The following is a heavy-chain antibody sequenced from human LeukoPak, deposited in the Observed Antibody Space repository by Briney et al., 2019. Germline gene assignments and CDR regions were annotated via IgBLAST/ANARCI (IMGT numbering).Heavy chain of an antibody. D-gene: IGHD6-6*01. CDR2: IYYSGST. Sequence: PSETLSLTCTVSGGSISSSSYYWGWIRQPPGKGLEWIGSIYYSGSTCYNPSLKSRVTISVDTSKNQFSLKLSSVTAADTAVYYCARQGQLVFNWFDPWGQGTLVTVSS. V-gene: IGHV4-39*01. J-gene: IGHJ5*02. CDR1: GGSISSSSYY. CDR3: ARQGQLVFNWFDP.